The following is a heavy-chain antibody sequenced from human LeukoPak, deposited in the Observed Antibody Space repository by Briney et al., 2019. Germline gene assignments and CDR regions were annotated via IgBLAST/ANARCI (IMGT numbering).Heavy chain of an antibody. CDR2: IIPIFGTA. J-gene: IGHJ3*02. Sequence: ASVKVSCKASGGTFSSYAISWVRQAPGQGLEWMGGIIPIFGTANYAQKFQGRVTITADESTSTAYMELSSLRSEDTAVYYCARDRGPYCSGGSCYFTDAFDIWGQETMVTVSS. V-gene: IGHV1-69*13. CDR3: ARDRGPYCSGGSCYFTDAFDI. D-gene: IGHD2-15*01. CDR1: GGTFSSYA.